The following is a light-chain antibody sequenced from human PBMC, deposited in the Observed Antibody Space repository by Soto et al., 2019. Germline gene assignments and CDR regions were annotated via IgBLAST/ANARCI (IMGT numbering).Light chain of an antibody. CDR3: QHYNSYSEA. Sequence: VGDRVTIPCRASQTISSWLAWYRQKPGKAPKLLIYKASTLKSGVPSRFSGSGSGTEFTLTISSLQPDDFATYYCQHYNSYSEAFGQGTKV. V-gene: IGKV1-5*03. CDR2: KAS. CDR1: QTISSW. J-gene: IGKJ1*01.